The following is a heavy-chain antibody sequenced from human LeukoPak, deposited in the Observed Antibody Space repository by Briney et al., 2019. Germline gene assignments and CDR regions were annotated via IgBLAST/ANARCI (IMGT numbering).Heavy chain of an antibody. D-gene: IGHD2-2*01. Sequence: GRSLRLSCAASGFTFSSYGMHWVRQAPGKGLEWVAFIRYDGSNKYYADSVKGRFTISRDNSKNTLYLQMNSLRAEDTAVYYCAKSSFYCSSTSCYGPDYYYYYMDVWGKGTTVTVSS. V-gene: IGHV3-30*02. CDR2: IRYDGSNK. CDR3: AKSSFYCSSTSCYGPDYYYYYMDV. CDR1: GFTFSSYG. J-gene: IGHJ6*03.